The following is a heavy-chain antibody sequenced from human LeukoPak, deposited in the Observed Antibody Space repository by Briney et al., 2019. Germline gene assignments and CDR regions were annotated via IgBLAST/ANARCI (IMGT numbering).Heavy chain of an antibody. V-gene: IGHV5-51*01. CDR2: IYPGDSDT. CDR1: GYSFVRNW. D-gene: IGHD2-15*01. Sequence: VESLQISCKGSGYSFVRNWIGWVRQMPGKGLEWMAIIYPGDSDTRYSPSFQGQVTISADKSISTAYLQWSSLTASDTAMYYCARLGTSATYFEFWGQGSLVTVSS. J-gene: IGHJ4*02. CDR3: ARLGTSATYFEF.